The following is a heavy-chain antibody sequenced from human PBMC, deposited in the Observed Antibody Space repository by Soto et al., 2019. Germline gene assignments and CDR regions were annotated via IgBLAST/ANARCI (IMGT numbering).Heavy chain of an antibody. CDR2: LNNSGST. D-gene: IGHD3-22*01. Sequence: PSETLSLTCAVYGGSFSGYYWSWIRQPPGKGLEWIGELNNSGSTNYNPSLKSRLTISLDTSENQFSLKLTSVTAADTAIYYCARARQYYDCELDPWGQGTLVTVSS. CDR1: GGSFSGYY. V-gene: IGHV4-34*09. J-gene: IGHJ5*02. CDR3: ARARQYYDCELDP.